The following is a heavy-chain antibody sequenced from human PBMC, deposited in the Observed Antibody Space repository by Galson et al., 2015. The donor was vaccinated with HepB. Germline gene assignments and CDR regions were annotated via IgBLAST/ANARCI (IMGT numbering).Heavy chain of an antibody. V-gene: IGHV3-74*01. CDR3: ARGDIVGYYMDV. Sequence: SLRLSCAASGFTFSSYWMHWVRHAPGKGLAWLSRIYTDGSRIHYADSVQGRFSISRDNAKNTLYLQMNSLTADDTAVYYCARGDIVGYYMDVWGEGTTVTVSS. CDR2: IYTDGSRI. J-gene: IGHJ6*03. CDR1: GFTFSSYW. D-gene: IGHD2-21*01.